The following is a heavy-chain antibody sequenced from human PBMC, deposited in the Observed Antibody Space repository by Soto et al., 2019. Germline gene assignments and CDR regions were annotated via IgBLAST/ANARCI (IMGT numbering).Heavy chain of an antibody. CDR1: GFTFSSYG. Sequence: QVQLVESGGGVVQPGRSLRLSCAASGFTFSSYGMHWVRQAPGKGLEWVAVIWYDGSNKYYADSVKGRFTISRDNSKNTLYLQMNSLTAEDTAVYYCARDSTLWSAVWYFELWGRGTLVTVSS. CDR2: IWYDGSNK. J-gene: IGHJ2*01. D-gene: IGHD2-2*01. CDR3: ARDSTLWSAVWYFEL. V-gene: IGHV3-33*01.